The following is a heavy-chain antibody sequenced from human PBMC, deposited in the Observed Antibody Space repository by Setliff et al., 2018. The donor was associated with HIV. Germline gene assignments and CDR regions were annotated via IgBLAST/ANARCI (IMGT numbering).Heavy chain of an antibody. CDR2: IFTSGDT. D-gene: IGHD3-22*01. CDR3: ASAPLYFYDGSGYLKY. J-gene: IGHJ4*02. V-gene: IGHV4-61*09. CDR1: GGSIKSSSDY. Sequence: SETLSLTCTVSGGSIKSSSDYWNWIRQPPGKGLEWIGYIFTSGDTNYNPSLRSRVTLSVDTSKNQVSLKLGSVTAADTAVYFCASAPLYFYDGSGYLKYWGQGSQVTVSS.